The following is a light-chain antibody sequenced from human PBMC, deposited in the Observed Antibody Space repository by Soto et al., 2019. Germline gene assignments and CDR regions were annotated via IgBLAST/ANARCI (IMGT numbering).Light chain of an antibody. V-gene: IGKV1-9*01. CDR2: AAS. CDR1: QGISSY. Sequence: DIQLTQSPSFLSASVGDRVTITCRASQGISSYLAWYQQKPGKAPKLLIYAASTLQSGVPSRFSGSGSGTEFTLTISSLQPEDLATFYCQQLDTYPWTFGQGTKVEIK. J-gene: IGKJ1*01. CDR3: QQLDTYPWT.